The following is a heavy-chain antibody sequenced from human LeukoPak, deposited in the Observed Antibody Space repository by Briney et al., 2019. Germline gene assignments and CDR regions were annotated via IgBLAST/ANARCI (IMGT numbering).Heavy chain of an antibody. CDR1: GFTFSSYE. J-gene: IGHJ3*02. D-gene: IGHD2-2*01. CDR3: AKGGYYADDAFDI. Sequence: GGSLRLSCAASGFTFSSYEMNWVRQAPGKVLEWVSYISGSGSPIYYADSVRGRFTISRDNAKNSLYLQMNSLRAEDTAVYYCAKGGYYADDAFDIWGQGTMVTVSS. CDR2: ISGSGSPI. V-gene: IGHV3-48*03.